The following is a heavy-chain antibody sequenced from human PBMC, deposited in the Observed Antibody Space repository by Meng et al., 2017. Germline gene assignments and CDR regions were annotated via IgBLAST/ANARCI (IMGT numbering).Heavy chain of an antibody. CDR1: GYSFTSYW. CDR3: ARQGDHYYDSSGHDAFDI. Sequence: GESLKISCKGSGYSFTSYWIGWVRQMPGKGLEWMGIIYPGDSDTRYSPSFQGQVTISADKSISTAYLQWSSLKASDTAMYYCARQGDHYYDSSGHDAFDIWGQGTMVTVSS. J-gene: IGHJ3*02. D-gene: IGHD3-22*01. V-gene: IGHV5-51*01. CDR2: IYPGDSDT.